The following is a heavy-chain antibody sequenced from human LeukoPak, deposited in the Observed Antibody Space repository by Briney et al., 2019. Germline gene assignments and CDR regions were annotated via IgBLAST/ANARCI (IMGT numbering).Heavy chain of an antibody. V-gene: IGHV4-39*01. J-gene: IGHJ4*02. Sequence: PSETLSLTCTVSGGSISSNAYYWAWIRQPPGKGLEWIGSIYSSVSTYYNPSLKSRVTISVDTSKNQFSLRLSSVTAADTALYYCAYSGSYGHLGYWGQGIPVTVSS. CDR2: IYSSVST. CDR1: GGSISSNAYY. D-gene: IGHD1-26*01. CDR3: AYSGSYGHLGY.